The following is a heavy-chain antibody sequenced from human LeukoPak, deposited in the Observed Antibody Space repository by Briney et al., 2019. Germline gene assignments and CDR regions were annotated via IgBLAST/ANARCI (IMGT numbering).Heavy chain of an antibody. CDR3: ARDWELGY. J-gene: IGHJ4*02. CDR1: GCSFTSYY. V-gene: IGHV5-51*01. Sequence: GESLKISCEASGCSFTSYYIGWVRQMPGKVLEWMGIIYPGDSDTRYSPSFQGQVTISADKSISTAYLQWSSLKASDTAIYYCARDWELGYWGQGTLVTVSS. CDR2: IYPGDSDT. D-gene: IGHD1-26*01.